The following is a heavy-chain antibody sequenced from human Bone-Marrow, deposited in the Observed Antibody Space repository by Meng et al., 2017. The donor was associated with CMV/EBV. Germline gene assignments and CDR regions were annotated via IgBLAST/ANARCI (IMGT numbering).Heavy chain of an antibody. Sequence: GESLKISCKSSGYTFTSYGISWVRQAPGQGLEWMGWISAYNGNTNYAQKLQGRVTMTTDTSTSTAYLELRSLRSDDTAVYYCARSSSFLRGDYWGQGPLVTVSS. D-gene: IGHD6-6*01. CDR3: ARSSSFLRGDY. J-gene: IGHJ4*02. V-gene: IGHV1-18*01. CDR2: ISAYNGNT. CDR1: GYTFTSYG.